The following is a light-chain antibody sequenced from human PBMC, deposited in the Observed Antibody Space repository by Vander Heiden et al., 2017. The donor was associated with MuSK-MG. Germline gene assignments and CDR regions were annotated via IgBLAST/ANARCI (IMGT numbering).Light chain of an antibody. V-gene: IGKV3-20*01. J-gene: IGKJ1*01. Sequence: IVLTQSPGTLSLSPGERATLSCRASQSVSSNYLAWYQQKPGQAPRLLIYGASSRATGIPDRFSCRGSGTDFTLTISRLEPDDFALYYWQQYGSSPRTFGQGTKVEIK. CDR3: QQYGSSPRT. CDR1: QSVSSNY. CDR2: GAS.